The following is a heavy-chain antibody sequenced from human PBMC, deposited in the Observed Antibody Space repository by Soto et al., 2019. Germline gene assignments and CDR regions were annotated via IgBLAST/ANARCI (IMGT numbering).Heavy chain of an antibody. D-gene: IGHD1-26*01. CDR3: AKDRSSGSYSKRADY. V-gene: IGHV3-23*01. J-gene: IGHJ4*02. Sequence: EVQLLESGGGLVQPGGSPRLSCAASGFTFNSYAMSWVRQAPGKGLEWVSGISGSGGNTYYADSGKGRFTISRDNSTNTLYLQMNSLRAEDTAVYYCAKDRSSGSYSKRADYWGQGTLVTVSS. CDR2: ISGSGGNT. CDR1: GFTFNSYA.